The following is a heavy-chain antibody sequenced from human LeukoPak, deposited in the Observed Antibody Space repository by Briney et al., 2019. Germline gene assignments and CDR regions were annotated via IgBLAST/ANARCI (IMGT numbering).Heavy chain of an antibody. CDR1: GGSITDTDYY. J-gene: IGHJ3*01. V-gene: IGHV4-39*01. CDR2: IYYSGTT. CDR3: ARDVSSTSWTWR. D-gene: IGHD2-2*01. Sequence: SETLSLTCSVSGGSITDTDYYWAWIRQPPGKGLEWIANIYYSGTTYYNPSLKSRVTISVDTSNNQFSLKLSSATAADTAVYYCARDVSSTSWTWRWGQGTVVTVSS.